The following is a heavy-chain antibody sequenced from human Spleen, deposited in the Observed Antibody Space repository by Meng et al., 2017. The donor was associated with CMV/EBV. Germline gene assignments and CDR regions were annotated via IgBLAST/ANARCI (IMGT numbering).Heavy chain of an antibody. V-gene: IGHV4-30-4*08. Sequence: SETLSLTCTVSGGSISSVAYYWSWIRQPPGKGLEWIGYIYYSGSTYYNPSLKSRVTISADTSKNQFSLKLSSVTAADTAVYYCARGGSVYYDFWSGYLSQRWFDPWGQGTLVTVSS. CDR3: ARGGSVYYDFWSGYLSQRWFDP. CDR1: GGSISSVAYY. CDR2: IYYSGST. J-gene: IGHJ5*02. D-gene: IGHD3-3*01.